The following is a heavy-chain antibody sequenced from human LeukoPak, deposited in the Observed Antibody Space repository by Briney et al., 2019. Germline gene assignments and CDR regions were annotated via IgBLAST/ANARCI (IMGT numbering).Heavy chain of an antibody. Sequence: ASVKVSCKTSGYIFTGYYMHWVRQAPGQGLEWMGWINTNSGGTNYAQKFQGRVTMTRDTSISTAYMELSRLRSDDPAVYYCASVNGSYGYYYYMDGCGKGTTVTVSS. CDR1: GYIFTGYY. CDR2: INTNSGGT. V-gene: IGHV1-2*02. CDR3: ASVNGSYGYYYYMDG. D-gene: IGHD1-26*01. J-gene: IGHJ6*03.